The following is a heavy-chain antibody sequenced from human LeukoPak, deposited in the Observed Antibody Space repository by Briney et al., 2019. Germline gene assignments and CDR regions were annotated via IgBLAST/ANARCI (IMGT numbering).Heavy chain of an antibody. CDR3: ARSAVAGLKHYFDY. CDR2: IYYSGST. CDR1: GGSISSYY. V-gene: IGHV4-59*08. D-gene: IGHD6-19*01. J-gene: IGHJ4*02. Sequence: SETLSLTCTVSGGSISSYYWSWIRQPPGKGLEWIGYIYYSGSTNYNPSLKSRVTISVDTSKNQFSLKLSSVTAADTAVYYCARSAVAGLKHYFDYWGQGTLVTVPS.